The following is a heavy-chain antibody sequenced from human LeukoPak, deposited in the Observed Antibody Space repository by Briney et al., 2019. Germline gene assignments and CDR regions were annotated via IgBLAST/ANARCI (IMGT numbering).Heavy chain of an antibody. Sequence: GASVKVSCKASGYTFTGYYMHWVRQAPGQGLEWMGWINPNSGGTNYAQKFQGRVTMTRDTSISTAYMELSRLRSDDTAVYYCARDGGSSTGHAFDIWGQGTMVTVPS. CDR3: ARDGGSSTGHAFDI. J-gene: IGHJ3*02. V-gene: IGHV1-2*02. CDR2: INPNSGGT. CDR1: GYTFTGYY. D-gene: IGHD1-26*01.